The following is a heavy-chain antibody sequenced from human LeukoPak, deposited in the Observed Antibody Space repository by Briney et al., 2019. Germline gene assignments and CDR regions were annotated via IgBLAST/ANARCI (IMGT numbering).Heavy chain of an antibody. Sequence: ASVKVSCKASGYAFTGYNMHWVRQAPGQGLEWMGWINPNSGGTNYAQKFQGRVTMTRDMSISTAYMELSRLTSDDTAVYYCARWFTITSGDYDILTSSYHRGMDVWGQGTTVTVSS. V-gene: IGHV1-2*02. J-gene: IGHJ6*02. D-gene: IGHD3-9*01. CDR2: INPNSGGT. CDR1: GYAFTGYN. CDR3: ARWFTITSGDYDILTSSYHRGMDV.